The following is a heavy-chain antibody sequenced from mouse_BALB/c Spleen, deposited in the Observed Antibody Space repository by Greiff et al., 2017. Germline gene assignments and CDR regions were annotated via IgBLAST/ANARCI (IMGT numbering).Heavy chain of an antibody. CDR2: IYPGNSDT. V-gene: IGHV1-5*01. CDR3: TSYYGSPYYFDY. CDR1: GYTFTSYW. D-gene: IGHD1-1*01. Sequence: VQLQQSGTVLARPGASVKMSCKASGYTFTSYWMHWVKQRPGQGLEWIGAIYPGNSDTSYNQKFKGKAKLTAVTSTSTAYMELSSLTNEDSAVYYCTSYYGSPYYFDYWGQGTTLTVSS. J-gene: IGHJ2*01.